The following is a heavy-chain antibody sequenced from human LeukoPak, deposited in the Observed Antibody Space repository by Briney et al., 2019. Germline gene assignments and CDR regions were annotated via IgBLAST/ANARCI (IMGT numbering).Heavy chain of an antibody. D-gene: IGHD1-14*01. Sequence: GGSLRLSRAASGFTFTKYWMTWVRQAPGKGLEWVGNIKQDGSDKNYMDSVKGRFTISRDNTKNSVYLQMSSLRAEDTAVYYCAREVWGPEYWGQGTLVTVSS. CDR3: AREVWGPEY. CDR2: IKQDGSDK. J-gene: IGHJ4*02. V-gene: IGHV3-7*01. CDR1: GFTFTKYW.